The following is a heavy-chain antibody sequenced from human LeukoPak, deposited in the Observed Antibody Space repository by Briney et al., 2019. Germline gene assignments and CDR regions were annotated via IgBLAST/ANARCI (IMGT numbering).Heavy chain of an antibody. Sequence: PGGSLRLSCAASGFTFDDYAIPWVRQAPGKGLEWVSGIGWNSGSIGYADSVKGRFTISRDNAKKSLYLQMNSLRVEDTALYYCAKDIGQLGMAPTGFDYWGQGTLVTVSS. J-gene: IGHJ4*02. CDR3: AKDIGQLGMAPTGFDY. D-gene: IGHD1-14*01. V-gene: IGHV3-9*01. CDR2: IGWNSGSI. CDR1: GFTFDDYA.